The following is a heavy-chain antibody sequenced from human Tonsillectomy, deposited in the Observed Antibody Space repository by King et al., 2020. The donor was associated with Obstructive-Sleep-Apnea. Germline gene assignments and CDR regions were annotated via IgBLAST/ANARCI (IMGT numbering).Heavy chain of an antibody. CDR1: GGSISTYY. CDR3: ARVRAATNYYGMDV. CDR2: IYYSGST. Sequence: QLQESGPRLVKPSETLSLTCTVSGGSISTYYWSWIRQPPGTGLEWIGYIYYSGSTDYNPSLQGRVIISVDTSKNQFSLNLSSVTAADAAVYYCARVRAATNYYGMDVWGQGTTVTVSS. V-gene: IGHV4-59*01. D-gene: IGHD2-15*01. J-gene: IGHJ6*02.